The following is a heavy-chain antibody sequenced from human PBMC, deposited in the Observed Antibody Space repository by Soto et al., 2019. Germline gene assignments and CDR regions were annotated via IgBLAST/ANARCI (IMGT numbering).Heavy chain of an antibody. V-gene: IGHV4-34*01. Sequence: SETLSLTCAVYGGSFSGYYWSWIRQPPGKGLEWIGEINHSGSTNYNPSLKSRVTISVDTSKNQFSLKLSSVTAADTAVYYCARHSHSSGYYFDFDDWGQGTLVTVSS. D-gene: IGHD3-22*01. CDR1: GGSFSGYY. J-gene: IGHJ4*02. CDR3: ARHSHSSGYYFDFDD. CDR2: INHSGST.